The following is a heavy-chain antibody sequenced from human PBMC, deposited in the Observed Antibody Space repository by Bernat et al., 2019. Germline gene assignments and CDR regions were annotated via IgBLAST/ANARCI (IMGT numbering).Heavy chain of an antibody. CDR3: ARNLLPHPGGGSTFDY. V-gene: IGHV3-33*01. Sequence: QVQLVESGGGVVQPGRSLRLSCAASGFTFSSYGMHWVRQAPGKGLEWVAVIWYDGSNKYYADSVKGRFTISRDNSKNTLYLQMNSLRAEDTAVYYCARNLLPHPGGGSTFDYWGQGTLVTVSS. CDR2: IWYDGSNK. CDR1: GFTFSSYG. D-gene: IGHD1-26*01. J-gene: IGHJ4*02.